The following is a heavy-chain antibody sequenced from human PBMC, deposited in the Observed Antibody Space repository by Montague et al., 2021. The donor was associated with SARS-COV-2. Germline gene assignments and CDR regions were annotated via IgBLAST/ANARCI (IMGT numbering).Heavy chain of an antibody. CDR2: IHASGTT. CDR1: GGSISSGGSYY. CDR3: ARFLGFCSGANCYSSGMDV. J-gene: IGHJ6*02. D-gene: IGHD2-15*01. Sequence: TLSLTCTVSGGSISSGGSYYWSWIWQPAGKGLEWIGRIHASGTTYYNPSLKGRVTISVDTSKNQFSLTLSSVTAADTAVYYCARFLGFCSGANCYSSGMDVWGQGTTVTVSS. V-gene: IGHV4-61*02.